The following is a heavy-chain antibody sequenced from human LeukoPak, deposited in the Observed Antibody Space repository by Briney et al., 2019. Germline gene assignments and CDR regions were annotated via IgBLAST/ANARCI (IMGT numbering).Heavy chain of an antibody. V-gene: IGHV3-23*01. D-gene: IGHD2-15*01. CDR3: AKHYCSGGSCYSGLDY. CDR2: ISGSGGST. Sequence: GXXLRLSCAASGFTFSRYAMSWVRQAPGKGLEWVSTISGSGGSTYYADSVKGRFTISRDNSKNTLYLQMNGLRAEDTALYSCAKHYCSGGSCYSGLDYWGQGTLVTVSS. CDR1: GFTFSRYA. J-gene: IGHJ4*02.